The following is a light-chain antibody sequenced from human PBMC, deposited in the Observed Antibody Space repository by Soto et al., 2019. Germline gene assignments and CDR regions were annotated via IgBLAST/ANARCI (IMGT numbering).Light chain of an antibody. V-gene: IGKV1-33*01. Sequence: DIQMTQSPSSLSVSVGARVTITCQASHDITNFLNWYQQNPGKAPKLMIYDVSKLETGVPSRFSGSGSGTDFTLTISSLQPEDIETYFCQQYDDLPITFGQGTRLEIK. CDR2: DVS. J-gene: IGKJ5*01. CDR3: QQYDDLPIT. CDR1: HDITNF.